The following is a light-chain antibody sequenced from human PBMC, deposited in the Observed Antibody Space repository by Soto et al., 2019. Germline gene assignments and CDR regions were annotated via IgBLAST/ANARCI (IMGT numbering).Light chain of an antibody. CDR1: QSVSSSY. CDR2: GAS. V-gene: IGKV3-20*01. Sequence: EIVLTQSPGTLSLSPGERATLSCRASQSVSSSYLAWYQQKPGQAPRLLIYGASSRATGIPDRFSGSESGTDFTLTISRLEPEDFAVYYCHQYDSSPLTFGGWTKVEIK. CDR3: HQYDSSPLT. J-gene: IGKJ4*01.